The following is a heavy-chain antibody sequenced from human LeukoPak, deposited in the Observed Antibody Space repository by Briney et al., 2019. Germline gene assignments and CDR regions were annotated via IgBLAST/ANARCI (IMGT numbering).Heavy chain of an antibody. CDR3: ASTTNHGSGYYGLFDH. CDR1: GYTFTSYA. V-gene: IGHV1-8*02. J-gene: IGHJ4*02. CDR2: MNPNSGNT. Sequence: GASVKVSCKASGYTFTSYAIHWVRQAPGQRLEWMGWMNPNSGNTGYAQKFQGRVTMTRNTSISTAYMELSSLRSEDTAVYYCASTTNHGSGYYGLFDHWGQGTLVTVSS. D-gene: IGHD3-22*01.